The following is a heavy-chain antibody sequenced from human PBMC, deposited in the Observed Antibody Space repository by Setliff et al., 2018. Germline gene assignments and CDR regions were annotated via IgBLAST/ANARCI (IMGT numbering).Heavy chain of an antibody. CDR2: INHSGSA. J-gene: IGHJ3*02. CDR1: GGSFSGHH. CDR3: ARGDYYDSSAYSPDTFDI. V-gene: IGHV4-34*01. Sequence: SETLSLTCAVYGGSFSGHHWCWIRQPPWKGLEWIGEINHSGSANYNPSLKSRVTISLDTSKNQFSLKLSSVTAADTAVYYCARGDYYDSSAYSPDTFDIWDQGTMVTVSS. D-gene: IGHD3-22*01.